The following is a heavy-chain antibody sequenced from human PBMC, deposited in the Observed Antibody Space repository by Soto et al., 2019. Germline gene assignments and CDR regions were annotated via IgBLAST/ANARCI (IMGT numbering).Heavy chain of an antibody. CDR1: GGSFSNAA. CDR2: IMPIFRTP. CDR3: ERDKDRLQLGGNYYYILDV. Sequence: QVQLEQSGAEVKKPGSSVKVSCKASGGSFSNAAISWVRQAPGQGLEWMGGIMPIFRTPDYAQKFQGRVTXTXDXXTSTAYMELSGLRSDDTAIYYCERDKDRLQLGGNYYYILDVWGQGTTVTVSS. D-gene: IGHD5-12*01. J-gene: IGHJ6*02. V-gene: IGHV1-69*05.